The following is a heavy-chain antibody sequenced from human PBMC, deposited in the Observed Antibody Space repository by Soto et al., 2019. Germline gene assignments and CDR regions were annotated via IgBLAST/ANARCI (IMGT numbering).Heavy chain of an antibody. CDR3: AKGGITIFGVVLYYFDY. CDR1: GFTFSSYG. CDR2: ISYDGSNK. D-gene: IGHD3-3*01. V-gene: IGHV3-30*18. Sequence: GGSLRLSCAASGFTFSSYGMHWVHQAPGKGLEWVAVISYDGSNKYYADSVKGRFTISRDNSKNTLYLQMNSLRAEDTAVYYCAKGGITIFGVVLYYFDYWGQGTLVTVSS. J-gene: IGHJ4*02.